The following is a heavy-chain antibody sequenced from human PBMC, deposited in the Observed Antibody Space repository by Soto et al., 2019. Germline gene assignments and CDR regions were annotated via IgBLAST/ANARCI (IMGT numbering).Heavy chain of an antibody. CDR3: ARPVDSHDNGNYIGYGMDV. V-gene: IGHV5-51*01. D-gene: IGHD3-3*01. CDR2: ILPPNSET. CDR1: GYNFNNHW. J-gene: IGHJ6*02. Sequence: PGESLKISCKGSGYNFNNHWIAWVRQKPGKGLEWMGIILPPNSETKYSPSFQGQVTISVDRSISTAYLQWTSLKASDTAIYYSARPVDSHDNGNYIGYGMDVWRLGTTLTVSS.